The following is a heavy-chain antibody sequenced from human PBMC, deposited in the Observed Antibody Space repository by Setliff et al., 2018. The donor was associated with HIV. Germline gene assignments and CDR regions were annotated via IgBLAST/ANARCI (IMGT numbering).Heavy chain of an antibody. CDR2: INPRSGVT. CDR1: GYTFSDHY. V-gene: IGHV1-2*02. D-gene: IGHD3-3*02. J-gene: IGHJ4*02. CDR3: ARDSGTNDHFLSPYYGALDF. Sequence: ASVKVSCKSSGYTFSDHYIHWVRQAPGQGLQWMGWINPRSGVTKYAQKFQGRFIMTTDTTINTAYMQLERLTSDDTALYYCARDSGTNDHFLSPYYGALDFWGLGTLVTVSS.